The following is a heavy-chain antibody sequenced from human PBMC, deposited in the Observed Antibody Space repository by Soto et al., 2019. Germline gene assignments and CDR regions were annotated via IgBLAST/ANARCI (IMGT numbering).Heavy chain of an antibody. J-gene: IGHJ5*02. V-gene: IGHV2-5*02. CDR2: IYWDDDK. CDR1: GFSLSTSGVG. CDR3: AHKGPGGYYYFSGPSRNWFDP. Sequence: QITLKESGPTLVKPTQTLTLTCTFSGFSLSTSGVGVGWIRQPPGKALEWLALIYWDDDKRYSPSLKSRLTITKDTSKNQVVLTMTNMDPVDTATYYCAHKGPGGYYYFSGPSRNWFDPWGQGTLVTVSS. D-gene: IGHD3-10*01.